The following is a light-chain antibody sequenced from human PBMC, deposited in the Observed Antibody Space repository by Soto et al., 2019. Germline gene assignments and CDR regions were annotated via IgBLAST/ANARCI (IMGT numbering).Light chain of an antibody. CDR1: SSDVGFYNY. Sequence: QSVLTQPASVSGSPGQSIAISCTASSSDVGFYNYISWYQQHPGKVPKLIIYEVTNRPSGVPNRFSGSKSGNTASLTISGLQAEDEADYYCCSYTTSSTRVFGTGTKVTVL. V-gene: IGLV2-14*01. CDR3: CSYTTSSTRV. J-gene: IGLJ1*01. CDR2: EVT.